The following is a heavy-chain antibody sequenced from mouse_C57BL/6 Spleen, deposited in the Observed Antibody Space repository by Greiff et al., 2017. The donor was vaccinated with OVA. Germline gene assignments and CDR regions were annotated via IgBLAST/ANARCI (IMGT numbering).Heavy chain of an antibody. CDR1: GYSITSGYD. D-gene: IGHD2-5*01. CDR2: ISYSGST. V-gene: IGHV3-1*01. CDR3: ARAYYSNYMFAY. Sequence: DVKLVESGPGMVKPSQSLSLTCTVTGYSITSGYDWHWIRHFPGNKLEWMGYISYSGSTNYNPSLKSRISITHDTSKNHFFLKLNSVTTEDTATYYCARAYYSNYMFAYWGQGTLVTVSA. J-gene: IGHJ3*01.